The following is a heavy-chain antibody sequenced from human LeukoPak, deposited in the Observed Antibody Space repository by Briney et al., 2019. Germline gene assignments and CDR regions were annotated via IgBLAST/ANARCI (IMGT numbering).Heavy chain of an antibody. CDR2: IYYSGST. Sequence: SETLSLTCTVSGGSISSYYWSWIRQPPGKGLEWIGYIYYSGSTNYNPSLKSRVTISVDTSKNQFSLKLSSVTAADTAVYYCASLYPVLYGPGIDYFDYWGQGTLVTVSS. CDR3: ASLYPVLYGPGIDYFDY. V-gene: IGHV4-59*01. CDR1: GGSISSYY. D-gene: IGHD2/OR15-2a*01. J-gene: IGHJ4*02.